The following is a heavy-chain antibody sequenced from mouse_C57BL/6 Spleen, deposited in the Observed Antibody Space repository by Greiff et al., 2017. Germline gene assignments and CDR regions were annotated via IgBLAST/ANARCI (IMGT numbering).Heavy chain of an antibody. J-gene: IGHJ4*01. V-gene: IGHV1-69*01. CDR1: GYTFTSYW. CDR2: IDPSDSYT. CDR3: ARDLRMDY. Sequence: QVQLQQPGAELVMPGASVKLSCTASGYTFTSYWMHWVQQRPGQGLEWIGEIDPSDSYTNYNQKFKGKSTLTVDKSSSTAYMQLSSLTSEDSAVYYCARDLRMDYWGQGTSVTVSS.